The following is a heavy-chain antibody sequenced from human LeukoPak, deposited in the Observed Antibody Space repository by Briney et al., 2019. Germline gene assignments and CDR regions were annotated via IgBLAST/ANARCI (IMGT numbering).Heavy chain of an antibody. J-gene: IGHJ4*02. V-gene: IGHV4-59*01. D-gene: IGHD5-24*01. Sequence: PSETLSLTCTVSGGSISSYYWSWIRQPPGKGLEWIGYIYYSGSTNYNPSLKSRVTISVDTSKNQFSLKLSSVTAADTAVYYCARYLDEVATISYFDYWGQGTLVTVSS. CDR3: ARYLDEVATISYFDY. CDR2: IYYSGST. CDR1: GGSISSYY.